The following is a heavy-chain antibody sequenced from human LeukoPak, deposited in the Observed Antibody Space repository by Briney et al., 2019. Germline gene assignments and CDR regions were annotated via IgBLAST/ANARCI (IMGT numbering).Heavy chain of an antibody. CDR2: ISAYNGNT. CDR3: ARTTQVGCFDY. Sequence: VASVKVSCKASGYTFTSYGISWVRQAPGQGLEWMGWISAYNGNTNYAQTLQGRVTMTTDTSTSTAYMELRSLRSDDTAVYYCARTTQVGCFDYWGQGTLVTVSS. V-gene: IGHV1-18*01. CDR1: GYTFTSYG. D-gene: IGHD1-1*01. J-gene: IGHJ4*02.